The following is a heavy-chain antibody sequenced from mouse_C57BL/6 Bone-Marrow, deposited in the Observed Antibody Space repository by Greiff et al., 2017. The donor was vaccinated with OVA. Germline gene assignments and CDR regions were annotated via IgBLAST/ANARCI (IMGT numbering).Heavy chain of an antibody. CDR3: AKHEPRAMDY. CDR1: GFTFSDYY. V-gene: IGHV5-12*01. J-gene: IGHJ4*01. Sequence: EVMLVESGGGLVQPGGSLKLSCAASGFTFSDYYMYWVRQTPEKRLEWVAYISTGGGSTYYPDTVKGRFTISRDNAKNTLYLQMSRLKSEDTAMYYCAKHEPRAMDYWGQGTSVTVSS. CDR2: ISTGGGST.